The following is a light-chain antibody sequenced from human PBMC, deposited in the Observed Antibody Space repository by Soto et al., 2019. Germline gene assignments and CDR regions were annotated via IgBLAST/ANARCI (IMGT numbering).Light chain of an antibody. CDR1: SSDLAIYNY. V-gene: IGLV2-14*01. CDR2: QVT. Sequence: QSALTQPASVSGSPGQSITISCTGTSSDLAIYNYVSWYQQQPGKAPKLIIYQVTNRPSGVSNRFSGSRSGNTASLTISGLQAEDEADYYCSAYTDSSNYVFGT. J-gene: IGLJ1*01. CDR3: SAYTDSSNYV.